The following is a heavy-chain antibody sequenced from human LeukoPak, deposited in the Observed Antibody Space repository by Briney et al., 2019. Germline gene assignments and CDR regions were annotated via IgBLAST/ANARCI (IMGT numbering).Heavy chain of an antibody. D-gene: IGHD1-26*01. J-gene: IGHJ4*02. Sequence: ASVKVSCKASGYTFTSYGISWVRQAPGQGLERMGWISAYNGNTNYAQKLQGRVTMTTDTSPSTAYMELRSLRSDDTAVYYCARATSIQIVGATEQLDYWGQGTLVTVSS. CDR1: GYTFTSYG. CDR3: ARATSIQIVGATEQLDY. CDR2: ISAYNGNT. V-gene: IGHV1-18*01.